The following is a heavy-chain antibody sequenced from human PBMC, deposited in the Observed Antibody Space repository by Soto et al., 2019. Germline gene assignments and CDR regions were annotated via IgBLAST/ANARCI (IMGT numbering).Heavy chain of an antibody. J-gene: IGHJ3*02. CDR2: ISYSSTTI. Sequence: EVQLVESGGGLVKPGGSLRLSCGASGFTFSSYSMNWFRQAPGKGLEWVSYISYSSTTIYYADSVKGRFTISRDNSKNSLYLQMNSLRAEDTAVYYCVRIDIWGLGTMVTVSP. CDR3: VRIDI. V-gene: IGHV3-21*05. CDR1: GFTFSSYS.